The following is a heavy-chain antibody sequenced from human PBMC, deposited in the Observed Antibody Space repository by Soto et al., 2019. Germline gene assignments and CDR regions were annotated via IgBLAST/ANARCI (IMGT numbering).Heavy chain of an antibody. CDR3: ARDNGYENWFDP. J-gene: IGHJ5*02. CDR2: ISAYNGNT. Sequence: ASVKVSCEASGYSFTSYGISCVRQAPGQGLEWMGWISAYNGNTNYAQKLQGRVTMTTDTSTSTAYMELRSLRSDDTAVYYCARDNGYENWFDPWGQRTLVPVSS. D-gene: IGHD5-12*01. CDR1: GYSFTSYG. V-gene: IGHV1-18*01.